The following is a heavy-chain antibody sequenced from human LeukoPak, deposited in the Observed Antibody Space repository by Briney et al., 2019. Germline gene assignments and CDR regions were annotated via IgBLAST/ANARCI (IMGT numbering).Heavy chain of an antibody. Sequence: GGSLRLSCAASGFTFSSYGMHWVRQAPGKGLEWVAVIRYDGSNKYYADSVKGRFTISRDNSKNTLYLQMNSLRAEDTAVYYCARDLDYYYTDVWGKGTTVTVSS. CDR3: ARDLDYYYTDV. CDR2: IRYDGSNK. V-gene: IGHV3-33*01. CDR1: GFTFSSYG. J-gene: IGHJ6*03.